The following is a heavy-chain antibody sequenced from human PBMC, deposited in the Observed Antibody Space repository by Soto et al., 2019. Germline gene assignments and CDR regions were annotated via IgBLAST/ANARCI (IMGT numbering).Heavy chain of an antibody. CDR3: AADYWGYYDSSGYDAFDI. CDR1: GFTFTSSA. Sequence: QMQLVQSGPEVKKPGTSVKVSCKASGFTFTSSAVQWVRQARGQRLEWIGWIVVGSGNTNYAQKFQERVTITRDMSTSTAYMELSSLRSEDTAVYYCAADYWGYYDSSGYDAFDIWGQGTMVTVSS. J-gene: IGHJ3*02. V-gene: IGHV1-58*01. D-gene: IGHD3-22*01. CDR2: IVVGSGNT.